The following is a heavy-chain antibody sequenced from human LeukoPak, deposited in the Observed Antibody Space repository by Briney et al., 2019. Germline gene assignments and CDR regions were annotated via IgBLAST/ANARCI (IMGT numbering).Heavy chain of an antibody. CDR3: ARVNYSDSSGRPFDS. D-gene: IGHD3-22*01. CDR1: GGSISSSSYY. CDR2: IYTSGST. V-gene: IGHV4-39*07. Sequence: PSETLSLTCTVSGGSISSSSYYWGWIRQPPGKGLEWIGSIYTSGSTNYNPSLKSRVTIPMDTSKNQFSLILSSVTAADTAVYYCARVNYSDSSGRPFDSWGQGTLVTVSS. J-gene: IGHJ4*02.